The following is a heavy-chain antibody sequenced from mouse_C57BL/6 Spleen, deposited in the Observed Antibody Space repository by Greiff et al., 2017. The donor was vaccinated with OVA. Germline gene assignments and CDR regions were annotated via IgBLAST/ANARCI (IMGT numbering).Heavy chain of an antibody. Sequence: QVQLKESGAELVRPGASVTLSCKASGYTFTDYEMHWVKQTPVHGLEWIGAIDPETGGTAYNQKFKGKAILTADQSSSTAYMELRSLTSEDSAVYYCTRDYYGSSWFAYWGQGTLVTVSA. D-gene: IGHD1-1*01. CDR3: TRDYYGSSWFAY. CDR1: GYTFTDYE. CDR2: IDPETGGT. J-gene: IGHJ3*01. V-gene: IGHV1-15*01.